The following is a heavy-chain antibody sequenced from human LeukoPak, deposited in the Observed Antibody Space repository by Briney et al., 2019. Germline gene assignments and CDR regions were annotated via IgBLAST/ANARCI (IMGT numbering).Heavy chain of an antibody. D-gene: IGHD3-22*01. V-gene: IGHV1-18*01. CDR1: GYTFTSYG. Sequence: ASVKVSCKASGYTFTSYGISWVRQAPGQGLEWMGWISAYNGNTNYAQKLQGRVTMTTDTSTSTAYMELRSLRSDDTAVYYCARRDWSSSYLYFDYWGQGTLVTVSS. CDR3: ARRDWSSSYLYFDY. CDR2: ISAYNGNT. J-gene: IGHJ4*02.